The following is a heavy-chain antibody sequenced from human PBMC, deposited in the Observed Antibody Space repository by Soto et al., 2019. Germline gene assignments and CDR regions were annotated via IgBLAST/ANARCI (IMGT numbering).Heavy chain of an antibody. CDR1: GFTFNNFA. Sequence: EVQLLQSGGGLGQPGGSLTLSCAASGFTFNNFAMTWVRQAPGKGLEWVSSVSSGGDNTWYADSVKGRYTISRDNPKQARYLPRNTRRAADTAVYYCAKVQLPHSNYGGGYLLDFWGQRTLVTVTS. V-gene: IGHV3-23*01. J-gene: IGHJ4*02. CDR3: AKVQLPHSNYGGGYLLDF. CDR2: VSSGGDNT. D-gene: IGHD4-4*01.